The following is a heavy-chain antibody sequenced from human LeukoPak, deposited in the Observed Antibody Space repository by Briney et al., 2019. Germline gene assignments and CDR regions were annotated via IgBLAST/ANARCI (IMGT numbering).Heavy chain of an antibody. CDR1: GGSISSSSYY. J-gene: IGHJ4*02. D-gene: IGHD2-2*01. V-gene: IGHV4-39*07. Sequence: SETLSVTCTVSGGSISSSSYYSGWVRQPPGKGLEWIGSIYYSRSTDYNPSLKSRVTISVDTSKNQFSLKLSSVTAADTAVYYCARDTLIVVVPAATFDYWGQGTLVTVSS. CDR3: ARDTLIVVVPAATFDY. CDR2: IYYSRST.